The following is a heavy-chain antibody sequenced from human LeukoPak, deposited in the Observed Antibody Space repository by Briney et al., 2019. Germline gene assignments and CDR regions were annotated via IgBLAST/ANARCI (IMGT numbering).Heavy chain of an antibody. V-gene: IGHV1-69*13. Sequence: SAKVSCKASGGTFSSYAISRVRQAPGQGLEWMGGIIPIFGTANYAQKFQGRVTITADESTSTAYMGLSSLRSEDTAVYYCATLVLPAANDYWGQGTLVTVSS. CDR1: GGTFSSYA. D-gene: IGHD2-2*01. CDR3: ATLVLPAANDY. J-gene: IGHJ4*02. CDR2: IIPIFGTA.